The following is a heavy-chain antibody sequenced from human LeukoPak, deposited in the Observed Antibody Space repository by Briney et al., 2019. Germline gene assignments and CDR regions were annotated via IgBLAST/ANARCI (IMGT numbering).Heavy chain of an antibody. CDR3: ARGVAEPTIFGRDWIEERNFDY. CDR1: GGTFSSYA. V-gene: IGHV1-69*13. Sequence: SVKVSCKASGGTFSSYAISWARQAPGQGLEWMGGIIPIFGTANYAQKFQGRVTITADESTSTAYMELSSLRSEDTAVYYCARGVAEPTIFGRDWIEERNFDYWGQGTLVTVSS. J-gene: IGHJ4*02. CDR2: IIPIFGTA. D-gene: IGHD3-3*01.